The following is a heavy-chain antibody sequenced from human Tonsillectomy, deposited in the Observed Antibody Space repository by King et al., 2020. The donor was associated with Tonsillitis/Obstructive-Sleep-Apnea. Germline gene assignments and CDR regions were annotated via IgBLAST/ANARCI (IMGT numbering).Heavy chain of an antibody. J-gene: IGHJ5*02. CDR1: GFTFSSYA. CDR2: VSGSGGST. Sequence: DVQLVESGGGLVQPGGSLRLSCAASGFTFSSYAMSWVRQAPGKGLEWVSAVSGSGGSTYYADSVKGRFTISRDNSKNTLYLQMNGLRAEDTAVYYCAKEYYYGSGSYGGNWFDPWGQGTLVTVSS. D-gene: IGHD3-10*01. V-gene: IGHV3-23*04. CDR3: AKEYYYGSGSYGGNWFDP.